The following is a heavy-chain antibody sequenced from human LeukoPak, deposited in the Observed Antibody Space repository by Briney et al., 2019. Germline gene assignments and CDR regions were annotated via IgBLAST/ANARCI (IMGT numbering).Heavy chain of an antibody. J-gene: IGHJ4*02. CDR3: AKDCNGGNCYIDY. CDR2: ICGSGGST. V-gene: IGHV3-23*01. Sequence: GGSLRLSCAASGFTFSSYAMSWVRQAPGKGLEWVSAICGSGGSTYYADSVKGRLTISRDNSKNTLYLQMNSLRAEDTAIYYCAKDCNGGNCYIDYWGQGTLVTVAS. CDR1: GFTFSSYA. D-gene: IGHD2-15*01.